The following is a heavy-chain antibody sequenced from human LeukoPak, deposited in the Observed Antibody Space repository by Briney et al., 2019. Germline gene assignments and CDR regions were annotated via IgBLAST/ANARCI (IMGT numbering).Heavy chain of an antibody. J-gene: IGHJ4*02. CDR2: LSGSGDTT. D-gene: IGHD5-18*01. CDR3: ARDPDTAMVPDY. Sequence: GGSLRLSCAASGFTFSSYAMSWVRQAPGKGLEWVSALSGSGDTTYYADSVKGRFTISRDNSKNTLYLQMNSLRAEDTAVYYCARDPDTAMVPDYWGQGTLVTVSS. V-gene: IGHV3-23*01. CDR1: GFTFSSYA.